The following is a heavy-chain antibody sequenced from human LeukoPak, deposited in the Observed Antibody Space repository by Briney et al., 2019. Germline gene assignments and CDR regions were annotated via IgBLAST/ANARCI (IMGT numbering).Heavy chain of an antibody. CDR3: ARGTIAMAGILDC. Sequence: SETLSLTCAVSGGAISSYYWGWIRQPPGKGLEWIGYIDYSGSSNHNPSLKSRVTISVDTSKNQFSLKLSSVTAADTAVYYCARGTIAMAGILDCWGQGTLVTVSS. V-gene: IGHV4-59*01. CDR1: GGAISSYY. J-gene: IGHJ4*02. CDR2: IDYSGSS. D-gene: IGHD6-19*01.